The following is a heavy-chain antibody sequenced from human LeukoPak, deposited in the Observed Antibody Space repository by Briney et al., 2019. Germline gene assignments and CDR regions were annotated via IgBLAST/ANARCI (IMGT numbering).Heavy chain of an antibody. Sequence: SQTLSLTCTVPGGSISSGSYYWRCIRQPPGNGLEWLGRIYTSGSTNYNPALKSRVTISVDTSKNQFSLKLSSVTAADTAVYYCARDRGGYYDSGWYYYYMDVWGKGTTVTVSS. D-gene: IGHD3-22*01. V-gene: IGHV4-61*02. CDR1: GGSISSGSYY. CDR2: IYTSGST. J-gene: IGHJ6*03. CDR3: ARDRGGYYDSGWYYYYMDV.